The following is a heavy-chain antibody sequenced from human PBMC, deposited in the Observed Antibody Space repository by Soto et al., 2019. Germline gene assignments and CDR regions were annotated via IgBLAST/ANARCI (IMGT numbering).Heavy chain of an antibody. CDR1: GYTFSYYY. D-gene: IGHD1-1*01. V-gene: IGHV1-2*02. CDR2: INPNSGGT. Sequence: QVQLVQSGAEVRKPGASVKVSCKASGYTFSYYYIHWVRQAPGQGREWMGWINPNSGGTKYAPKFQGGVTMTRDTSITTAYMELSRLRSGDTAVYYCARDPATAKPEGVDFWGQGTLVTVSS. J-gene: IGHJ4*02. CDR3: ARDPATAKPEGVDF.